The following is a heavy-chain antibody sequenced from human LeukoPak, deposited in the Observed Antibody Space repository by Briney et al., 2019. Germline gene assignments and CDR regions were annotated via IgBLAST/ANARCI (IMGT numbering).Heavy chain of an antibody. D-gene: IGHD2-2*01. V-gene: IGHV3-23*01. CDR3: TRGYVTRGGSFDP. J-gene: IGHJ5*02. CDR2: ISGSGDTT. Sequence: GGSLRLSCAASGFTFSSYALSWVRQAPGKGLEWASAISGSGDTTFYADSVKGRFTISRDNSKNTLYLQTSSLRADDTAVYYCTRGYVTRGGSFDPWGQGTLVTVPS. CDR1: GFTFSSYA.